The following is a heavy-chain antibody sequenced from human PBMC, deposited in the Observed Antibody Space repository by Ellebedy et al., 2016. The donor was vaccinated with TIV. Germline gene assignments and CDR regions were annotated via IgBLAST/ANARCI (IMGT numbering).Heavy chain of an antibody. CDR1: GFTFSRYS. CDR2: ISGSSFST. J-gene: IGHJ3*02. V-gene: IGHV3-48*04. D-gene: IGHD4-17*01. Sequence: GESLKISCAASGFTFSRYSMNWVRQAPGKGLEWVSYISGSSFSTYYADSVKGRFTISRDNAKNSLYLQVNSLRVEDTAVYFCATDGSYGDYRSPMHAFEMWGQGTMVSVSS. CDR3: ATDGSYGDYRSPMHAFEM.